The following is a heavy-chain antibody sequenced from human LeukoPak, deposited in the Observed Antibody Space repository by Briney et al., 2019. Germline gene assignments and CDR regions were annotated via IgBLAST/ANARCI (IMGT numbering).Heavy chain of an antibody. CDR1: GYTFTGYY. Sequence: ASVKVSCKASGYTFTGYYMHWVRQAPGQGLEWMGWINPNSGGTNYAQKFQGRVTMTRDTSISTAYMELSRLRSDDTAVYYCARMPTTRHTVVVPAAGVWFDPWGQGTLVTVSS. D-gene: IGHD2-2*01. CDR3: ARMPTTRHTVVVPAAGVWFDP. CDR2: INPNSGGT. V-gene: IGHV1-2*02. J-gene: IGHJ5*02.